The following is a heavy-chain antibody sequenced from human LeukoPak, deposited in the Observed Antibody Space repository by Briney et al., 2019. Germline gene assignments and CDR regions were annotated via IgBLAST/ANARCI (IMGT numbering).Heavy chain of an antibody. D-gene: IGHD5-24*01. V-gene: IGHV4-59*08. J-gene: IGHJ4*02. CDR1: GGSITGYY. CDR3: ARQKMATTSFDY. CDR2: VFNSGST. Sequence: YPSETLSLTCTVSGGSITGYYWSWIRQPPGKGLEWIGYVFNSGSTNYNPYLKSRVIISVDTSKNQFSLKLSSVTAADTAVYYCARQKMATTSFDYWGQGTLVTVSS.